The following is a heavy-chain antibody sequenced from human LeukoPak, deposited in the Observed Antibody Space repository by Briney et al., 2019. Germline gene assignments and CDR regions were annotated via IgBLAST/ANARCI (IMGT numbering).Heavy chain of an antibody. CDR3: ARVMRPTVVTPKDYYYYYMDV. D-gene: IGHD4-23*01. CDR2: IYHSGST. V-gene: IGHV4-30-2*01. CDR1: GGSISSGGYS. J-gene: IGHJ6*03. Sequence: PSQTLSLTCAVSGGSISSGGYSWSWIRQPPGKGLEWIGYIYHSGSTYYNPSLKSRVTISVDRSKNQFSLKLSSVTAADTAVYYCARVMRPTVVTPKDYYYYYMDVWGKGTTVTVSS.